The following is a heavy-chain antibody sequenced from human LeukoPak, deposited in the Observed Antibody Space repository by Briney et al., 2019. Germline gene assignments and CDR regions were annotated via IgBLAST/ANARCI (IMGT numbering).Heavy chain of an antibody. CDR2: ISGSGGST. CDR1: GFTFSSYA. D-gene: IGHD3-9*01. Sequence: GGSLRLSCAASGFTFSSYAMSWVRQAPGKGLEWVSAISGSGGSTYYADSVKGRFTISRDNSKNTLYLQMNSLRAEDTAVYYCAKDSPILTGYYSNAFDIWGQGTMVTVSS. V-gene: IGHV3-23*01. CDR3: AKDSPILTGYYSNAFDI. J-gene: IGHJ3*02.